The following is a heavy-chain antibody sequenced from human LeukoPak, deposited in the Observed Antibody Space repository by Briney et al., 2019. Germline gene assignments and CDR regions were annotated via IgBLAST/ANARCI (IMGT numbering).Heavy chain of an antibody. CDR3: ARVVVVPAAIASMITMARGYMDV. D-gene: IGHD2-2*01. V-gene: IGHV1-69*04. Sequence: GASVKVSCKASGGTFSSYAISWVRQAPGQGLEWMGRIIPILGIANYAQKLQGRVTMTTDTSTSTAYMELRSLRSDDTAVYYCARVVVVPAAIASMITMARGYMDVWGKGTTVTVSS. CDR1: GGTFSSYA. CDR2: IIPILGIA. J-gene: IGHJ6*03.